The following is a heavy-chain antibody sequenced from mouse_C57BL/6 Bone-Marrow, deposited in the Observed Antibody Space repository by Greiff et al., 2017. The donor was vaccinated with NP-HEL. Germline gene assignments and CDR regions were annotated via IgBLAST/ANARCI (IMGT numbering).Heavy chain of an antibody. CDR2: ISSGGDYI. CDR3: TRAIYYDYDDSFAY. D-gene: IGHD2-4*01. V-gene: IGHV5-9-1*02. CDR1: GFTFSSYA. Sequence: EVMLVESGEGLVKPGGSLKLSCAASGFTFSSYAMSWVRQTPEKRLAWVAYISSGGDYIYYADTVKGRFTISRDNARNTLYLQMSSLKSEDTAMYYCTRAIYYDYDDSFAYWGQGTLVTVSA. J-gene: IGHJ3*01.